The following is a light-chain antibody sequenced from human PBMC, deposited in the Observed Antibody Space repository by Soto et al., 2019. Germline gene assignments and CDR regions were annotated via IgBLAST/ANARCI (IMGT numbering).Light chain of an antibody. J-gene: IGLJ1*01. V-gene: IGLV2-14*03. CDR2: DVS. CDR3: TSYTSSSPLYV. Sequence: QSALTQPASVSGSPGQSITISCTGTSSDVGGYNYVSWYQHHPGKAPKVMIYDVSNRPSGVSNRFSGSKSGNTASLTISGLQAEDEADYYCTSYTSSSPLYVFGTGTKVTVL. CDR1: SSDVGGYNY.